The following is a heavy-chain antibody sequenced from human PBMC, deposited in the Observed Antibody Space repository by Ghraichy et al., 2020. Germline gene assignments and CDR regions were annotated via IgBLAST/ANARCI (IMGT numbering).Heavy chain of an antibody. CDR1: GFTFSSFA. D-gene: IGHD1-26*01. Sequence: GWSLRLSCAASGFTFSSFAMSWVRQAPGKGLEWVSSMSGSGSMTYHAESAKGRFTISRDNSKNTLYLQVNSLRAEDTAVYYCARVAVGATRGWFDPWGQGTLVTVSS. CDR2: MSGSGSMT. J-gene: IGHJ5*02. CDR3: ARVAVGATRGWFDP. V-gene: IGHV3-23*01.